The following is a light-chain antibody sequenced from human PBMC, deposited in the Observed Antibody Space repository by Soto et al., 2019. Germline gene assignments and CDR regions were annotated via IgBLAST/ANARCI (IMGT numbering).Light chain of an antibody. CDR3: QQYKSYPYT. CDR1: QTISSW. CDR2: KAS. J-gene: IGKJ2*01. V-gene: IGKV1-5*03. Sequence: DIQMTQSPSTLSASVGDRVTITCRASQTISSWLAWYQQKPGKAPKLLIYKASNLQSGVPSRFSGSGSGTEFTLTISSLQPDDFATYYCQQYKSYPYTFGQGTKLEIK.